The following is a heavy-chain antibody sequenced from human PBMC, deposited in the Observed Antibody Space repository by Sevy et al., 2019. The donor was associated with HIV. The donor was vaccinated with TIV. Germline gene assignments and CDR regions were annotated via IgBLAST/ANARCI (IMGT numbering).Heavy chain of an antibody. J-gene: IGHJ4*02. CDR2: IYGNHST. Sequence: GGSLRLSCAASGLTFSNYGIHWVRQVPGKGLEWVSVIYGNHSTYYADFVKGRFTISRDNSKNTLYLQMNSLRAEDTAIYYCARGEQWLSFNYWGQGTLVTVSS. CDR3: ARGEQWLSFNY. D-gene: IGHD6-19*01. CDR1: GLTFSNYG. V-gene: IGHV3-53*01.